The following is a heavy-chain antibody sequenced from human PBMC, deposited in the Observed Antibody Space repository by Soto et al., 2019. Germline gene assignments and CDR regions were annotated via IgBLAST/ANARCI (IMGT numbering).Heavy chain of an antibody. V-gene: IGHV3-48*02. Sequence: GSLRLSCAASGFTFSSYSMNWVRQAPGKGLEWVSYISSSSSTIYYADSVKGRFTISRDNAKNSLYLQMNSLRDEDTAVYYCARDAYYDILTGYYIASFDYWGQGTLVTVSS. D-gene: IGHD3-9*01. CDR2: ISSSSSTI. J-gene: IGHJ4*02. CDR3: ARDAYYDILTGYYIASFDY. CDR1: GFTFSSYS.